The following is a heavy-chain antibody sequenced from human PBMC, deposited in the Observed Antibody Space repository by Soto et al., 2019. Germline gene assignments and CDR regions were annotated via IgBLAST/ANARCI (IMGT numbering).Heavy chain of an antibody. CDR1: GGSISSYY. CDR2: IYYSGST. V-gene: IGHV4-59*08. CDR3: ARLAFSGCYSNYFDY. J-gene: IGHJ4*02. D-gene: IGHD2-15*01. Sequence: SETLSLTCTVSGGSISSYYWSWIRQPPGKGLEWIGYIYYSGSTNYNPSLKSRVTISVDTSKNQFSLKLSSVTAADTAVYYCARLAFSGCYSNYFDYWGQGTLVTVSS.